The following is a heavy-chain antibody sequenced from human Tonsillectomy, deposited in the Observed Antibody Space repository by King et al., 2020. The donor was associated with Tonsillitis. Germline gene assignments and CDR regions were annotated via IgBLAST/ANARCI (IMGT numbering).Heavy chain of an antibody. CDR3: ARPGDDAFDI. J-gene: IGHJ3*02. V-gene: IGHV4-39*07. CDR2: IYYSGST. D-gene: IGHD1-1*01. Sequence: LQLQESGPGLVKPSETLSLTCTVSGGSISSSSYYWGWIRPPPGKGLEWIGSIYYSGSTHYNPSLKSRVTISVDTSKNQFSLKLSSVTAADTAVYYCARPGDDAFDIWGQGTMVTVSS. CDR1: GGSISSSSYY.